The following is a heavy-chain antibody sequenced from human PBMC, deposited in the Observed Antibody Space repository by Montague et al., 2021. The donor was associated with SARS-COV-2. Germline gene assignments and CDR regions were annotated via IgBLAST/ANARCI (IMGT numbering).Heavy chain of an antibody. CDR2: IYYIGST. CDR3: ARVRTKIWSGRWFDT. J-gene: IGHJ5*02. Sequence: IYYIGSTYYNPSLKSRVTISVDTSKNQFSLKLSSVTAADTAVYYCARVRTKIWSGRWFDTWGQGTMVTVSS. V-gene: IGHV4-39*01. D-gene: IGHD3-10*02.